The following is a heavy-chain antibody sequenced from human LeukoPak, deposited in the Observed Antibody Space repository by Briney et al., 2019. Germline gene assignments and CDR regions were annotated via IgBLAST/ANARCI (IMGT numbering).Heavy chain of an antibody. D-gene: IGHD1-26*01. CDR3: ARGPAWDVPKAFDI. V-gene: IGHV3-33*01. CDR2: IWYDGSNK. CDR1: GFTFSSCG. J-gene: IGHJ3*02. Sequence: PGRSLRLSCAASGFTFSSCGMHWVRQAPGKGLEWVAVIWYDGSNKYYADSVKGRFTISRDNSKNTLYLQMNSLRAEDTAVYYCARGPAWDVPKAFDIWGQGTMVTVSS.